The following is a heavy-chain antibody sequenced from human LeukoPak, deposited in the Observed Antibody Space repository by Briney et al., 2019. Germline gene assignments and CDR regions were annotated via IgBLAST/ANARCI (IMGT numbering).Heavy chain of an antibody. D-gene: IGHD1-1*01. J-gene: IGHJ4*02. CDR2: ISSSGSTI. V-gene: IGHV3-48*03. CDR1: GFTFSSYE. Sequence: GGSLRLSCAASGFTFSSYEMNWVRQAPGKGLEWVSYISSSGSTIYYADSVKGRFTISRDNAKNSLYLQMNSLRAEDTAVYYCARVRTRYIDYWGQGTLVTVSS. CDR3: ARVRTRYIDY.